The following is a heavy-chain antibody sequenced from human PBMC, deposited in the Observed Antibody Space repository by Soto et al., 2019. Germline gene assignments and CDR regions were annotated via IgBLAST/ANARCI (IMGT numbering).Heavy chain of an antibody. Sequence: GGSLRLSCAASGFTFSSYSMNWVRQAPGKGLEWVSYISSSSSTIYYADSVKGRFPISRDKAKNSLYLQMNSLRNEDTAVYYCARGGSSSWHLDFVGYYYYYGMDVWGQGTTVTVSS. CDR1: GFTFSSYS. J-gene: IGHJ6*02. CDR3: ARGGSSSWHLDFVGYYYYYGMDV. CDR2: ISSSSSTI. V-gene: IGHV3-48*02. D-gene: IGHD6-13*01.